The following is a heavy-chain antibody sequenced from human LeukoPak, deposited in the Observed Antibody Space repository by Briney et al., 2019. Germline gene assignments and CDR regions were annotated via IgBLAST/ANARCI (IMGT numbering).Heavy chain of an antibody. CDR2: VYYSGNT. J-gene: IGHJ4*02. V-gene: IGHV4-61*01. CDR1: GGSVSSGSYY. CDR3: ARWVFSSSCYDY. Sequence: SETLSLTCTVSGGSVSSGSYYWSWIRHPPGTGLEWIGYVYYSGNTDYNPSLQSRVTLSVDTSKNQFSLKLTSVTAADTAVYYCARWVFSSSCYDYWGQGTLVTVSS. D-gene: IGHD6-13*01.